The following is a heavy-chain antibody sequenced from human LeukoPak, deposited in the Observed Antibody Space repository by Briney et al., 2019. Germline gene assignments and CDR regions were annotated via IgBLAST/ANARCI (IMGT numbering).Heavy chain of an antibody. CDR3: AKDLRYGRDFDY. J-gene: IGHJ4*02. CDR1: GFTFSNYG. Sequence: PGGSLRLSCAASGFTFSNYGMHWVRQAPGKGLERVAFIRYDGTNKYYADSVKGRFAISRDNSKSTLYLQMNSLRAEDTAVYYCAKDLRYGRDFDYWGQGTLVTVSS. V-gene: IGHV3-30*02. CDR2: IRYDGTNK. D-gene: IGHD5-18*01.